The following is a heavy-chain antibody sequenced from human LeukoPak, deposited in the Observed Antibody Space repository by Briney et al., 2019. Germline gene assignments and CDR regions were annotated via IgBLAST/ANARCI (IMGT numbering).Heavy chain of an antibody. CDR1: GGSISSYY. Sequence: PSETLSLTCTVSGGSISSYYWSWIRQPPGKGLEWIGYIYYSGSTNYNPSLKSRVTISVDTSKNQFSLRLSSVTAADTAVYYCARKPLYSSGQLDYWGQGTLVTVSS. D-gene: IGHD6-19*01. J-gene: IGHJ4*02. CDR2: IYYSGST. CDR3: ARKPLYSSGQLDY. V-gene: IGHV4-59*01.